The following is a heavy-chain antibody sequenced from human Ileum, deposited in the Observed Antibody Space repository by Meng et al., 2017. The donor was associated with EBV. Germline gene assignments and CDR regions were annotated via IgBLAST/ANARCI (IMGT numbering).Heavy chain of an antibody. J-gene: IGHJ4*02. CDR3: VRTLERGDY. V-gene: IGHV1-8*01. CDR1: GYTFTNYD. Sequence: QGHLVTSVSALEKPRASVKVSCKASGYTFTNYDISWVRQATGQGLEWMGWMNPKTGTAHYAQKFQGRVSMTRDTSITTAYMELSSLTSEDTAVYYCVRTLERGDYWGQGTLVTVSS. CDR2: MNPKTGTA. D-gene: IGHD5-24*01.